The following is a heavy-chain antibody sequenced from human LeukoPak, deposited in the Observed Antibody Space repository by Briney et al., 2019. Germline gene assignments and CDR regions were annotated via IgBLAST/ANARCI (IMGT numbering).Heavy chain of an antibody. Sequence: PGGSLRLSCAASGFAVSSYSMNWVRQAPGKGLEWVSSISSSSSYIYYADSVKGRFTISRDNAKNSLYLQMNSLRAEDTAVYYCARTQEYSSGWYDLYYYGMDVWGQGTTVTVSS. CDR3: ARTQEYSSGWYDLYYYGMDV. CDR2: ISSSSSYI. D-gene: IGHD6-19*01. CDR1: GFAVSSYS. J-gene: IGHJ6*02. V-gene: IGHV3-21*01.